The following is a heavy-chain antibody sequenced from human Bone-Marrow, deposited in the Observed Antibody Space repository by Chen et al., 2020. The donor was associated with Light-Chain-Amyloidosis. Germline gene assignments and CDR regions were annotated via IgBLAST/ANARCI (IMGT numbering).Heavy chain of an antibody. CDR2: INRSGST. Sequence: QVQLQQWGAGLLKPSETLSLTCAVHGGSISGYYWNWLRQSPGKGLEWIGEINRSGSTNYNPSLKSRVTMSVDTSNNQFSLKVNSVTAADTAVYYCARGGLDHWGQGTLVTVSS. V-gene: IGHV4-34*01. CDR3: ARGGLDH. CDR1: GGSISGYY. J-gene: IGHJ4*02.